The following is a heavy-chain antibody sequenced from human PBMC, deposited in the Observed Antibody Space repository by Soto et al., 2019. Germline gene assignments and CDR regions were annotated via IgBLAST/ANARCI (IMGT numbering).Heavy chain of an antibody. CDR3: ARGNDLPYSYYGLDV. CDR2: INPSSGSA. Sequence: ASVKVSFKASGYTFTTYYIHWVRQAPGQGLEWMGIINPSSGSAGYAQKFQVSVTMTRDTPTNTFYMELSSLRSEDTAVYYCARGNDLPYSYYGLDVWGQGTTVTVSS. J-gene: IGHJ6*02. D-gene: IGHD3-16*01. V-gene: IGHV1-46*03. CDR1: GYTFTTYY.